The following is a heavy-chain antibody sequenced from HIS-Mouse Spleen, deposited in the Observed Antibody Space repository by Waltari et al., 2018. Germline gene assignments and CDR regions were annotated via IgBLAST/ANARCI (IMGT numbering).Heavy chain of an antibody. D-gene: IGHD6-13*01. J-gene: IGHJ2*01. CDR3: AREIPYSSSWYDWYFDL. CDR1: GCSISRNSYH. Sequence: QLQLQDSGPGLVKPSEPLSLTCSASGCSISRNSYHLGWIRPPPGKGLEWIGSIYYSGPTYYNPSLKSRVTISVDTSKNQFSLKLSSVTAADTAVYYCAREIPYSSSWYDWYFDLWGRGTLVTVSS. V-gene: IGHV4-39*07. CDR2: IYYSGPT.